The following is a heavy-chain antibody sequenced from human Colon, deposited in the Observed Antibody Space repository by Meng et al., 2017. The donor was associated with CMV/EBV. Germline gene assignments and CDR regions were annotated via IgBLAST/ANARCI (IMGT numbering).Heavy chain of an antibody. CDR1: GFNLNTYS. CDR3: ARGGSRSYFFDN. D-gene: IGHD3-10*01. V-gene: IGHV3-21*01. Sequence: GESLKISCAASGFNLNTYSMNWLRQAPGRGLEWVASISISSSYIYYADSVKGRFTISRDNAKNSSSLHMNSLRAEETAIYYCARGGSRSYFFDNWGQGTLVTVSS. CDR2: ISISSSYI. J-gene: IGHJ4*02.